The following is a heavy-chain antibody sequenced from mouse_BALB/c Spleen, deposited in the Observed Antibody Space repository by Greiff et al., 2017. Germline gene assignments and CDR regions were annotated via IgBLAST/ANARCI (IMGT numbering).Heavy chain of an antibody. CDR2: IWTGGGT. J-gene: IGHJ4*01. CDR3: VRGSYYAMDY. V-gene: IGHV2-9-2*01. Sequence: VQLQESGPGLVAPSQSLSITCTVSGFSLTSYDISWIRQPPGKGLEWLGVIWTGGGTNYNSAFMSRLSISEDNSKSQVFLKMNSLQTDDTAIYYCVRGSYYAMDYWGQGTSVTVSS. CDR1: GFSLTSYD.